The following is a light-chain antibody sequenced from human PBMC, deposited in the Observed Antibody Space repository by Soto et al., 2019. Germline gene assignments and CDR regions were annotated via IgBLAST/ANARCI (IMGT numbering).Light chain of an antibody. CDR2: TAS. CDR3: QQSYSTPWT. CDR1: QDISTY. J-gene: IGKJ1*01. V-gene: IGKV1-39*01. Sequence: IQLTQSPSSLSASVGDRVTITCRASQDISTYLAWYQQKPGKAPKLLIYTASTLQSGVPSRFSGSGSGTDFTLTISSLQPEDFATYYCQQSYSTPWTFGQGTKVDIK.